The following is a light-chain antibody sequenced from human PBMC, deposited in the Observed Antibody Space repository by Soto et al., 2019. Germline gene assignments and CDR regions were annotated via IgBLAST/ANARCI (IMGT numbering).Light chain of an antibody. CDR2: DAS. CDR1: QSIRDN. V-gene: IGKV3-15*01. CDR3: QHYHDWRLT. Sequence: EIVLTQSPATLSVSPGERATLSCRASQSIRDNLAWYQQKPGQTPRLLISDASTRATTIPARFSGSGSGTEFTLTINRLQSEDFAVYYCQHYHDWRLTFGQGTQLEIK. J-gene: IGKJ5*01.